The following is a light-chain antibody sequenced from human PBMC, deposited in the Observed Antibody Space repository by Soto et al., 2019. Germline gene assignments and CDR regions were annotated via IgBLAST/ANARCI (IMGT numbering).Light chain of an antibody. CDR3: QEYNSYPWT. CDR1: QSISSW. Sequence: DIQITQSPSTLSASVGDRVTITCRASQSISSWLAWYQQKPGRAPKLLICDASNLESGVPARFSGSGSGTEFTLPISSLQPDDLATYFCQEYNSYPWTFGQGTKVEIK. J-gene: IGKJ1*01. V-gene: IGKV1-5*01. CDR2: DAS.